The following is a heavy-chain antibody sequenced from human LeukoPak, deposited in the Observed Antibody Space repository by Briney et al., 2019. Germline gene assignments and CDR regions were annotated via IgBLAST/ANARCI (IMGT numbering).Heavy chain of an antibody. CDR3: ARSGYSSSPPNYFDY. D-gene: IGHD6-6*01. Sequence: SETLSLTCTVSGGSISGYYWSWIRQPAGKGLEWIGRIYTSGSTNYNPSLKSRVTMSVDTSKNQFSLKLSSVTAADTAVYYCARSGYSSSPPNYFDYWGQGTLVTVSS. J-gene: IGHJ4*02. CDR2: IYTSGST. CDR1: GGSISGYY. V-gene: IGHV4-4*07.